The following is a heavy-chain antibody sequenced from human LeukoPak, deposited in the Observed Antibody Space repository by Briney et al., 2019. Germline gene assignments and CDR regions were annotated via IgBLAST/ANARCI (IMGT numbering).Heavy chain of an antibody. V-gene: IGHV3-21*05. D-gene: IGHD3-3*01. Sequence: GGSLRLSCAASGFTFRTYEMNWVRRAPGKGLEWVSYISSSSSYTNYADSVKGRFTISRDNAKNSLYLQMNSLRAEDTAVYYCARSPRSLEYDYWGQGTLVTVSS. CDR2: ISSSSSYT. J-gene: IGHJ4*02. CDR3: ARSPRSLEYDY. CDR1: GFTFRTYE.